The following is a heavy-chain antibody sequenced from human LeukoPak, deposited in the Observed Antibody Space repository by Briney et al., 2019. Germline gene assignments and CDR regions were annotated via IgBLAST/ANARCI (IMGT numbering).Heavy chain of an antibody. CDR1: GYAFTSYD. D-gene: IGHD6-19*01. Sequence: GASVKVSCKAYGYAFTSYDINWVRQATGQGLEWMGWVNPNSGNTGYAQKFQGRVTMTRNTSISTAYMELSSLRSEDTAVYYCARGGSSGWRTPNDDYWGQGTLVTVSS. V-gene: IGHV1-8*01. CDR3: ARGGSSGWRTPNDDY. J-gene: IGHJ4*02. CDR2: VNPNSGNT.